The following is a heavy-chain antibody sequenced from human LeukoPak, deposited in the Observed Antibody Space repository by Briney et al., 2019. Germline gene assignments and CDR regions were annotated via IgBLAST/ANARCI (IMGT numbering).Heavy chain of an antibody. CDR1: GFTFDDYA. D-gene: IGHD4-17*01. CDR2: ISGDGGST. V-gene: IGHV3-43*02. J-gene: IGHJ4*02. Sequence: PGGSLRLSCAASGFTFDDYAMHWVRQAPGKGLEWVSLISGDGGSTYYADSVKGRFTISRDNSKNSLYLQMNSLRTEDTALYYCAIDTGYGEGSDYWGQGTLVTVSS. CDR3: AIDTGYGEGSDY.